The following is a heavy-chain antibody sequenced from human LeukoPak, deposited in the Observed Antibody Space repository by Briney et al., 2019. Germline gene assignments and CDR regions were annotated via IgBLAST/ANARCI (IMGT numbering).Heavy chain of an antibody. CDR2: SYYSRST. CDR3: ARHLAAAGNYLFDC. CDR1: GGSISSSSYY. D-gene: IGHD6-13*01. Sequence: SETLSLTCTVSGGSISSSSYYWGWIRQPPGKGRGWNGNSYYSRSTYYSPSLKRRVTISVDTSKNRFSLKLSSVIAADTAVYYCARHLAAAGNYLFDCWGQGALVTVSS. J-gene: IGHJ4*02. V-gene: IGHV4-39*01.